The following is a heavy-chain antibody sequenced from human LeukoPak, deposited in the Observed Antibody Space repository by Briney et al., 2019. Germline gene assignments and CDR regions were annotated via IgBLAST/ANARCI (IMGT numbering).Heavy chain of an antibody. D-gene: IGHD4-17*01. J-gene: IGHJ4*02. CDR3: ARALYGDYASFDY. V-gene: IGHV3-7*01. CDR1: GFTFISYW. Sequence: GGSLRLSCAASGFTFISYWMSWVRQAPGKGLEWVANIKQDGSEKYYVDSVKGRFTISRDNAKNSLYLQMNSLRAEDTAVYYCARALYGDYASFDYWGQRTLVTVSS. CDR2: IKQDGSEK.